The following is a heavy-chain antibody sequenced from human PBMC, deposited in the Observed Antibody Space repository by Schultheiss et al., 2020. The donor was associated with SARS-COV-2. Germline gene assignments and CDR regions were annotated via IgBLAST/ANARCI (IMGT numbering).Heavy chain of an antibody. V-gene: IGHV5-51*01. CDR2: IYPGDSDT. Sequence: GESLKIFCKGSGYSFTSYCIGWVRQMPGKGLEWMGIIYPGDSDTRYSPSFQGQVTISADKSISTAYLQWSSLKASDTAMYYCARRSPYGSGSSEYYYYYGMDVWGQGTTVTVSS. J-gene: IGHJ6*02. CDR3: ARRSPYGSGSSEYYYYYGMDV. D-gene: IGHD3-10*01. CDR1: GYSFTSYC.